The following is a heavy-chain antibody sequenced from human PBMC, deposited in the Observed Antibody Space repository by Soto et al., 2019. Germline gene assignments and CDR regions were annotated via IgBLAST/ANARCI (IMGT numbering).Heavy chain of an antibody. CDR2: ISGNGGST. CDR1: GFTFINYA. J-gene: IGHJ4*02. Sequence: EVQLLDSGGGLVQPGGSLRLSCAASGFTFINYAMSWVRQAPGKGLEWVSTISGNGGSTYYADSVKGRFTISRDNSKNMLFMQNYGLRADASAVYYCAKRPASIITFVNWGQGTTVTVSS. CDR3: AKRPASIITFVN. V-gene: IGHV3-23*01. D-gene: IGHD2-2*01.